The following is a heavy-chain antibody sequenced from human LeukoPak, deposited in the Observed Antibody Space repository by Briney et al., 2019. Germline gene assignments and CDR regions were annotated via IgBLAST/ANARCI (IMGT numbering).Heavy chain of an antibody. CDR3: ARHYYGAGSYYLGY. V-gene: IGHV1-18*04. CDR2: ISTYNGNT. CDR1: GYTFTSYG. Sequence: ASVKVSCKASGYTFTSYGISWVRQAPGQGLEWMGWISTYNGNTNYAQGLQGRVTMTTDTSTSTAYMELRSLRSDDTAMYYCARHYYGAGSYYLGYWGQGTLVTVSS. D-gene: IGHD3-10*01. J-gene: IGHJ4*02.